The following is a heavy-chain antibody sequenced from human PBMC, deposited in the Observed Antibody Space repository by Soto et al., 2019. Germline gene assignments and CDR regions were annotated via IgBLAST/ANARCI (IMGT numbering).Heavy chain of an antibody. CDR1: GFTFNNYA. V-gene: IGHV3-23*01. CDR3: AKGRGGSGSLTPRVDF. D-gene: IGHD3-10*01. Sequence: PGGSLRLSCXASGFTFNNYAMTWVRQAPGKGLEWVSAISGGGDTTSYADSVKGRFTVSRDGSKNTLYLQMSSLRAEDTALYYCAKGRGGSGSLTPRVDFWGQGTLVTVSS. J-gene: IGHJ4*02. CDR2: ISGGGDTT.